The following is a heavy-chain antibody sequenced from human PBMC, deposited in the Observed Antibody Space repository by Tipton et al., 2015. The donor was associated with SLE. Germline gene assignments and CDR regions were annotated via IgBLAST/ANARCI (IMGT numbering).Heavy chain of an antibody. CDR3: ARVGRGADIVVVSGAFDI. V-gene: IGHV3-74*01. CDR2: INSDGSST. D-gene: IGHD2-15*01. J-gene: IGHJ3*02. Sequence: SLRLSCAASGFTFSSYWMHWVRQAPGKGLVWVSRINSDGSSTSYADSVKGRFTISRDNAKNTLYLQMNSLRAEDTAVYYCARVGRGADIVVVSGAFDIWGQGTMVTVSS. CDR1: GFTFSSYW.